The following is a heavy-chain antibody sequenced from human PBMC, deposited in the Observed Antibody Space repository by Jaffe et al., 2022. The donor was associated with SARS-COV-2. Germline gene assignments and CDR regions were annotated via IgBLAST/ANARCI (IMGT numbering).Heavy chain of an antibody. D-gene: IGHD6-19*01. J-gene: IGHJ5*02. CDR1: GFTFSNYW. Sequence: EVQLVESGGGLVQPGGSLRLSCAAAGFTFSNYWMSWVRQAPGKGLEWVANMKKDGSETYYVDSVKGRFTISRDNARNSLFLQMNSLRVEDTAVYYCARGIAVNGDFGWFDPWGQGTLVTVSS. V-gene: IGHV3-7*04. CDR2: MKKDGSET. CDR3: ARGIAVNGDFGWFDP.